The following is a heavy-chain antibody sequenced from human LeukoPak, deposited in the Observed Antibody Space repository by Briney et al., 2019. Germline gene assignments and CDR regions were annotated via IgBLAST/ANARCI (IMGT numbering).Heavy chain of an antibody. CDR2: INHSENT. CDR1: GGSFSGYY. D-gene: IGHD5-12*01. Sequence: SESLSLTCAVHGGSFSGYYWCWIRQPPGKGLEWIGEINHSENTNYNPSLKSRVTISVDTSKNQFSLKLSSVTAADTAVYYCARVRGLRFRFWFDPWGQGTLVTVS. CDR3: ARVRGLRFRFWFDP. J-gene: IGHJ5*02. V-gene: IGHV4-34*01.